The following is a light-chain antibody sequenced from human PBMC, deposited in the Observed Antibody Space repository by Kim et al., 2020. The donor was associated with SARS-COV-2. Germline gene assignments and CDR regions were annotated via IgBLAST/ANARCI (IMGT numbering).Light chain of an antibody. CDR2: TKN. CDR1: SANIGSNS. J-gene: IGLJ1*01. Sequence: GHMITITCTQSSANIGSNSVNWYQQVPGTAPNLLIYTKNRRPSRVPDRFSGSKSGTSASLAISGLQSDDEADYYCAAWDDSLNGYVFGTGTKVTVL. CDR3: AAWDDSLNGYV. V-gene: IGLV1-44*01.